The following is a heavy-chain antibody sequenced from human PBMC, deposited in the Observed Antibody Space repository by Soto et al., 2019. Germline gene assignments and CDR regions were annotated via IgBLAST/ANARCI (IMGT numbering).Heavy chain of an antibody. Sequence: QVQLQESGPGLVKPSETLSLTCTVSGGSISSYYWSWIRQPPGKGLEWIGYIYYSGSTNYNPSLKSRVTISVDTSKSQFSLKLSSVTAADTAVYYCARGVDTAMVFFSYYGMDVWGQGTTVTVSS. CDR1: GGSISSYY. V-gene: IGHV4-59*01. CDR3: ARGVDTAMVFFSYYGMDV. J-gene: IGHJ6*02. D-gene: IGHD5-18*01. CDR2: IYYSGST.